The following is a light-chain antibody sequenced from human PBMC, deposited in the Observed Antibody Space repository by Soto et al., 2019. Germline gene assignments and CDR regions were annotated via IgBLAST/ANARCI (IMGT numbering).Light chain of an antibody. CDR2: GAS. CDR1: QSVSSSY. V-gene: IGKV3-20*01. Sequence: EIVLTQSPSTLSLSPGERDTLSSMPSQSVSSSYLAWYPQKPGQAPRLLIYGASSRATGIPDRFSGSGSGTDFTLTISRLEPEDFAVYYCQQYGSSPLTFGGGTKVDIK. J-gene: IGKJ4*01. CDR3: QQYGSSPLT.